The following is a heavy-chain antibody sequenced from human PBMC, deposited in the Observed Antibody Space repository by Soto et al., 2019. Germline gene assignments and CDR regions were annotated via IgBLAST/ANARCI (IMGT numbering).Heavy chain of an antibody. J-gene: IGHJ6*02. CDR3: ARATYDYGDYPYYGMDV. CDR2: INHSGST. Sequence: PSETLSLTCAVYGGSFSGYYWSWIRQPPGKGLEWIGEINHSGSTNYNPSLKSRVTISVDTSKNQFSLKLSSVTAADTAVYYCARATYDYGDYPYYGMDVWGQGTTVTVSS. D-gene: IGHD4-17*01. V-gene: IGHV4-34*01. CDR1: GGSFSGYY.